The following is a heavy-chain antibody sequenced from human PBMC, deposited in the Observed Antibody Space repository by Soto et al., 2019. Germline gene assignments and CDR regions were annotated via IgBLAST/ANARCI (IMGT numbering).Heavy chain of an antibody. V-gene: IGHV4-34*01. CDR1: RGSFSGYY. J-gene: IGHJ6*02. CDR3: ARVRTYYDFWSGYYKYYYYGMDV. CDR2: LNHSGSP. Sequence: SETLSLTCAVYRGSFSGYYWSWIRQPPGKGLECIGELNHSGSPNYNPSLKSRVTISVDTSKNQFSLKLSSGTAADTAVYYCARVRTYYDFWSGYYKYYYYGMDVWGQGTTVTVSS. D-gene: IGHD3-3*01.